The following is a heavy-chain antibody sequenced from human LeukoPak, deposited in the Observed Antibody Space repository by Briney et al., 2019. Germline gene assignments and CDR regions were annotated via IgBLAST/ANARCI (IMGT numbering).Heavy chain of an antibody. CDR2: INPNSGGP. D-gene: IGHD3-16*01. Sequence: GASVKVSCKASGYTFTGYYIHWVRQAPGQGLEWMGWINPNSGGPNYAQKFQGRVTMNRDTSISTAYMEMSRLRSDDTAVYYCARDVSAGGTNWFDPWGQGTLVTVSS. CDR3: ARDVSAGGTNWFDP. CDR1: GYTFTGYY. V-gene: IGHV1-2*02. J-gene: IGHJ5*02.